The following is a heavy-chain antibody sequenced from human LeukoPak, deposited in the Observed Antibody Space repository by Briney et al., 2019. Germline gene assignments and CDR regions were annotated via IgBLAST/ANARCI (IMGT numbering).Heavy chain of an antibody. D-gene: IGHD3-16*02. CDR1: GFTFSSYS. CDR2: IKEDGSEK. Sequence: GGSLRLSCAASGFTFSSYSMTWFRQAPGKGLEWVANIKEDGSEKNYVDYVKGRFTISRDNAKNSLVLQMNSLRVEDTAVYYCARGHQTCRYWGQGTLVTVSS. J-gene: IGHJ4*02. V-gene: IGHV3-7*01. CDR3: ARGHQTCRY.